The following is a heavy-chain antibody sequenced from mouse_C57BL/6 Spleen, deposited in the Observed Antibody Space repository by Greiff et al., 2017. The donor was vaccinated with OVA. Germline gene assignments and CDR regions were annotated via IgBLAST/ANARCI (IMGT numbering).Heavy chain of an antibody. V-gene: IGHV1-50*01. J-gene: IGHJ2*01. CDR2: IDPSDSYT. Sequence: QVQLQQPGAELVKPGASVKLSCKASGYTFTSYWMQWVKQRPGQGLEWIGEIDPSDSYTTYHQKFKGKATLTVDTSSRTAYMQLSSLTSEDSAVYYCARSLGGLLRYYFDYGGQGTTLTVSS. D-gene: IGHD1-1*01. CDR3: ARSLGGLLRYYFDY. CDR1: GYTFTSYW.